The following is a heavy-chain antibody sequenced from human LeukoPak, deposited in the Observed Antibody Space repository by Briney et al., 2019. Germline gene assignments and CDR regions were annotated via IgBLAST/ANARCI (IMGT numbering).Heavy chain of an antibody. CDR3: ASQKGDYYGSGSYSPPFYYYYMDV. D-gene: IGHD3-10*01. Sequence: KPSETLSLTCTVSGGSISSSSYYWGWIRQPPGKGLEWIGSIYYSGSTYYNPSLKSRVTISVDTSKNQFSLKLSSVTAADTAVYYCASQKGDYYGSGSYSPPFYYYYMDVWGKGTTVTVSS. CDR1: GGSISSSSYY. J-gene: IGHJ6*03. V-gene: IGHV4-39*07. CDR2: IYYSGST.